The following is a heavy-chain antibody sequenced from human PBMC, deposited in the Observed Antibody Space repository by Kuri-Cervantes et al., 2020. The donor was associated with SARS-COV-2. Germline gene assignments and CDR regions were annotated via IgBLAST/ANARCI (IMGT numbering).Heavy chain of an antibody. CDR3: ARGWSGYSLYYFDY. D-gene: IGHD3-3*01. V-gene: IGHV1-69*13. J-gene: IGHJ4*02. CDR2: IIPIFGTA. CDR1: GGTFSSYA. Sequence: SVKVSCKASGGTFSSYAISWVRQAPGQGLEWMGRIIPIFGTANYAQKFQGRVTITADESTSTAYMELRSLRSDDTAVYYCARGWSGYSLYYFDYWGQGTLVTVSS.